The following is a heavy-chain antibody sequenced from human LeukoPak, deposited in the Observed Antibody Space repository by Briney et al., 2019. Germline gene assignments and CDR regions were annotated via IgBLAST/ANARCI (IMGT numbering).Heavy chain of an antibody. D-gene: IGHD3-3*01. CDR2: IYTSGST. Sequence: SETLSLTCTVSGGSISSYYWSWIRQPAGKGLEWIGRIYTSGSTNYNPSLKSRVTMSVDTSKNQFSLKLSSVTAADTAVYYCARGGAIFGVVDYYYYYMDVWGKGTTVTVSS. CDR3: ARGGAIFGVVDYYYYYMDV. V-gene: IGHV4-4*07. CDR1: GGSISSYY. J-gene: IGHJ6*03.